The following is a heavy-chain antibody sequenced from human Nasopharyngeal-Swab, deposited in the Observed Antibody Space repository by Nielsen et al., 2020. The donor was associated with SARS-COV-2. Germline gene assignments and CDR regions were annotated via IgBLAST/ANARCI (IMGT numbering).Heavy chain of an antibody. CDR2: IYYSGST. CDR3: ARERGRGGIWNYYYYYMDV. Sequence: SETLSLTCTVSGDSISSSSYYWGWIRQPPGKGLEWLGSIYYSGSTYYNPSLKSRVPTSVDTSKNQFSLKLRSVTAAETAVYYCARERGRGGIWNYYYYYMDVWGKGTTVTVSS. V-gene: IGHV4-39*07. D-gene: IGHD3-10*01. J-gene: IGHJ6*03. CDR1: GDSISSSSYY.